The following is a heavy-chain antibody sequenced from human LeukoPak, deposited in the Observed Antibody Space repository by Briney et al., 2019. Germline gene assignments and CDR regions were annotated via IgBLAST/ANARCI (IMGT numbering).Heavy chain of an antibody. CDR1: RFTFSTYW. Sequence: GGSLRLSCAASRFTFSTYWMHWVRQAPGKGLEWVSSISLSSGYIHYADSMKGRFTISRDNANNSLYLQMNSLRAEDTAVYYCARDRSWYYDGSGFDAFDIWGQGTMVTVSS. V-gene: IGHV3-21*01. D-gene: IGHD3-22*01. CDR3: ARDRSWYYDGSGFDAFDI. CDR2: ISLSSGYI. J-gene: IGHJ3*02.